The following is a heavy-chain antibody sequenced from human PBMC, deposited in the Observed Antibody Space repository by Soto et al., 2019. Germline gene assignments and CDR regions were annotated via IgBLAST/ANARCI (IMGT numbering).Heavy chain of an antibody. Sequence: ASVKVSCKASGGTFSSYAISWVRQAPGQGLEWMGGIIPILGIANYAQKFQGRVTITADKSTSTAYMELSSLRSEDTAVYYCAGLGITGTTYLYYFDYWGQGTLVTVSS. V-gene: IGHV1-69*10. J-gene: IGHJ4*02. CDR3: AGLGITGTTYLYYFDY. CDR1: GGTFSSYA. D-gene: IGHD1-7*01. CDR2: IIPILGIA.